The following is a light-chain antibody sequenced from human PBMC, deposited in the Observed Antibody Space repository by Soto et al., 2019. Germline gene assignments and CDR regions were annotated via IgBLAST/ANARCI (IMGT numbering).Light chain of an antibody. Sequence: DIQMTQSPSTLSASVGDRVTITCRASQSISTWLAWYQQKPGRAPNLLIYRASNLENGVPSRFSGSGSGTEFTLTITSLQPDDFATYYCQQYITYSGTFGQGTKVEIK. V-gene: IGKV1-5*03. J-gene: IGKJ1*01. CDR3: QQYITYSGT. CDR2: RAS. CDR1: QSISTW.